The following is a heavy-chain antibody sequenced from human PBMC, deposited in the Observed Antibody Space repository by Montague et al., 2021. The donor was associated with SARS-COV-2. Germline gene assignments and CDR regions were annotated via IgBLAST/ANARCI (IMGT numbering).Heavy chain of an antibody. D-gene: IGHD3-10*01. J-gene: IGHJ6*02. CDR2: INHSGST. CDR1: GGSFSGYY. Sequence: SETLSLTCAVYGGSFSGYYWSWIRQPPGKGLEWIGEINHSGSTNXNPSLKSRVTISVDTSKNQFSLKLSSVTAADTAVYYCARGRRILHWFGELLSGGDYYCMDVWGQGTTVTVSS. CDR3: ARGRRILHWFGELLSGGDYYCMDV. V-gene: IGHV4-34*01.